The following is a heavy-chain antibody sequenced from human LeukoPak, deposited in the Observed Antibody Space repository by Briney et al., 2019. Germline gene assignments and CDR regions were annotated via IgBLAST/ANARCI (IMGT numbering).Heavy chain of an antibody. CDR3: ARDPYSSGWPSYYYYGMDV. CDR1: GFTFSSYW. Sequence: GSLRLSCAASGFTFSSYWMSWVRQAPGKGLEWVANIKQDGSEKYYVDSVKGRFTISRDNAKNSLYLQMNSLRAEDTAVYYCARDPYSSGWPSYYYYGMDVWGQGTTVTVSS. D-gene: IGHD6-19*01. CDR2: IKQDGSEK. J-gene: IGHJ6*02. V-gene: IGHV3-7*01.